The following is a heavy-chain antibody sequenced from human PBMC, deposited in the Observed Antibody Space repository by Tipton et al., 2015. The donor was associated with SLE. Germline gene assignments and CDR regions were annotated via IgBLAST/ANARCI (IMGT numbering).Heavy chain of an antibody. J-gene: IGHJ6*02. Sequence: SLRLSCVASGFPFTTYAMSWVRQAPGKGLEWVSGIRGTGGGTYQADSVKGRFTISRDNSENTLYLQMNSLKAEDTAIYYCAKHWGLAVVLSNGMDVWGRGATVTVSS. V-gene: IGHV3-23*01. CDR2: IRGTGGGT. D-gene: IGHD2-2*01. CDR1: GFPFTTYA. CDR3: AKHWGLAVVLSNGMDV.